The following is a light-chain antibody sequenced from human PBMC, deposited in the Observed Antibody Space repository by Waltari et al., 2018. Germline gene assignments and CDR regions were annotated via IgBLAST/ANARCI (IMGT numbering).Light chain of an antibody. CDR2: QDR. CDR1: ELGNKY. Sequence: SYELTQPPSVSMSPGQTASITCSGDELGNKYTCWYQQKPGQSPVLVIYQDRRRPSGIPERFSGSNSGNTATLTISGTQAMDEADYFCQAWDSSIGRVVFGGGTQLTVL. V-gene: IGLV3-1*01. J-gene: IGLJ2*01. CDR3: QAWDSSIGRVV.